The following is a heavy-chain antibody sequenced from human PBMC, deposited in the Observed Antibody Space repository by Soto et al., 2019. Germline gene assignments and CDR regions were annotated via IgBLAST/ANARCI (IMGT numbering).Heavy chain of an antibody. CDR2: VSANGQGI. CDR1: GFTFSSSA. CDR3: AKDRHYPRDYFHY. J-gene: IGHJ4*02. V-gene: IGHV3-23*01. D-gene: IGHD3-10*01. Sequence: GGSPRLSCAASGFTFSSSAISWVRQAPGKGLEWVSAVSANGQGIYYADSVRGRFTISRDNSKNTVFLHMDSLSAEDTAVYYCAKDRHYPRDYFHYWGQGTLVTVSS.